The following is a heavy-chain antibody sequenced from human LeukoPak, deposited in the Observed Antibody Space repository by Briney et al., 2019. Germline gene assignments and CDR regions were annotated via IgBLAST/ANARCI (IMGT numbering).Heavy chain of an antibody. J-gene: IGHJ4*02. CDR2: ISSGGNSI. Sequence: GGSLRLSCGASGFTVSTNYMSWVRQAPGKGLEWVSYISSGGNSIYYADSVKGRFTISRDNAKNSLYLQMSSLRAEDTAVYYCARDRGREGYISHFDYWGQGTLVTVSS. CDR3: ARDRGREGYISHFDY. CDR1: GFTVSTNY. V-gene: IGHV3-11*04. D-gene: IGHD5-24*01.